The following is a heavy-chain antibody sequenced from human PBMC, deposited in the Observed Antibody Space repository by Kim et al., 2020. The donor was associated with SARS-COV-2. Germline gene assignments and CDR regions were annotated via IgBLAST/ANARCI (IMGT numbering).Heavy chain of an antibody. CDR3: ARSRNYYDSRLDY. Sequence: YAQKFQGRVTITADESTSTAYMELSSLRSEDTAVYYCARSRNYYDSRLDYWGQGTLVTVSS. D-gene: IGHD3-22*01. J-gene: IGHJ4*02. V-gene: IGHV1-69*01.